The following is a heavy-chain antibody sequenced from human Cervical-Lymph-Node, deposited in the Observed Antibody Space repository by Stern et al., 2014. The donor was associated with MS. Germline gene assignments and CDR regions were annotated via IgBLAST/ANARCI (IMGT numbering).Heavy chain of an antibody. CDR1: GGTFSSYA. Sequence: VQLVESGAEVKKPGSSGKVSCKASGGTFSSYAISWVRQAPGQGLEWMGGIIPIFGTANYAQKFQGRVTITADESTSTAYMELSSLRSEDTAVYYCARAGTTMVRGPFYGMDVWGQGTTVTVSS. D-gene: IGHD3-10*01. CDR3: ARAGTTMVRGPFYGMDV. J-gene: IGHJ6*02. CDR2: IIPIFGTA. V-gene: IGHV1-69*01.